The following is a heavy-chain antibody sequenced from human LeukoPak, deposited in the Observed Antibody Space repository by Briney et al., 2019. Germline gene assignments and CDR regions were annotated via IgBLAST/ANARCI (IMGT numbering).Heavy chain of an antibody. CDR3: ARVEYDFWSGYYFPY. J-gene: IGHJ4*02. V-gene: IGHV3-11*04. CDR1: GFTFSDYY. CDR2: ISSSGSTI. Sequence: GGSLRLSCAASGFTFSDYYMSWIRQAPGKGLEWVSYISSSGSTIYYADSVKGRFTISRDNAKNSLYLQMNSLRAEDTAVYYCARVEYDFWSGYYFPYWGQGTLVTVSS. D-gene: IGHD3-3*01.